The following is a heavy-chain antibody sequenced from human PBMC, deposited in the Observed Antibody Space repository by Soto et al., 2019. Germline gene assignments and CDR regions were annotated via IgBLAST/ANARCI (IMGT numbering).Heavy chain of an antibody. CDR1: GYTFTNYG. CDR3: ARGPAIMYSSSHYYYMDV. V-gene: IGHV1-18*01. CDR2: IPPKNGNT. J-gene: IGHJ6*03. D-gene: IGHD6-6*01. Sequence: ASVKVSCKASGYTFTNYGISWVRQAPSQGLEWMGWIPPKNGNTNDAQKFQGWVTMTRDTSISTAYMELSSLRSEDTAVYYCARGPAIMYSSSHYYYMDVWGKGTTVTVSS.